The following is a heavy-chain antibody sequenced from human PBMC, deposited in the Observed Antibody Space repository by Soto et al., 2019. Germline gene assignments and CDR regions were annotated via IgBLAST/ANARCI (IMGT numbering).Heavy chain of an antibody. V-gene: IGHV4-34*01. D-gene: IGHD2-2*02. CDR1: GGSFSGYY. CDR3: ARGAVVVPAAIREYYFDY. CDR2: INHSGST. Sequence: PSETLSLTCAVYGGSFSGYYWSWIRQPPGKGLEWIGEINHSGSTNYNPSLKSRVTISVDTSKNQFSLKLSSVTAADTAVYYCARGAVVVPAAIREYYFDYWGQGTLVTVSS. J-gene: IGHJ4*02.